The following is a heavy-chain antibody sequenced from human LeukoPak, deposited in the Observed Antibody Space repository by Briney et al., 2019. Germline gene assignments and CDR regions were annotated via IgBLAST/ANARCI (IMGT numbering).Heavy chain of an antibody. CDR3: ARAGLGLRFLEWLLSDAFDI. J-gene: IGHJ3*02. V-gene: IGHV3-7*01. CDR2: IKQDGSEK. Sequence: GGSLRLSCAASGFTFSSYWMSWVRQAPGKGLEWVANIKQDGSEKYYVDSVKGRFTISRDNAKNSLYLQMSSLRAEDTAVYYCARAGLGLRFLEWLLSDAFDIWGQGTMVTVSS. CDR1: GFTFSSYW. D-gene: IGHD3-3*01.